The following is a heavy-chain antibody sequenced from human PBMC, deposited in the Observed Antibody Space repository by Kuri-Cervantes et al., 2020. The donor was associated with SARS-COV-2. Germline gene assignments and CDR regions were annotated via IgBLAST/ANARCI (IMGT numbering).Heavy chain of an antibody. CDR3: ARDKYSSSSHGSIYYYYGMDV. D-gene: IGHD6-6*01. CDR2: IWYDGSNK. J-gene: IGHJ6*02. CDR1: GFTFSSYG. V-gene: IGHV3-33*01. Sequence: GESLKISCAASGFTFSSYGMHWVRQAPGKGLEWVAVIWYDGSNKYYADSVKGRSTISRDNSKNTLYLQMNSLRAEDTAVYYCARDKYSSSSHGSIYYYYGMDVWGQGTTVTVSS.